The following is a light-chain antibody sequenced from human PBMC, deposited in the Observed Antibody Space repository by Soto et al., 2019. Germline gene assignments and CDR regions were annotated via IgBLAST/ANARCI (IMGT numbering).Light chain of an antibody. CDR3: HHRMNWPLT. V-gene: IGKV3-11*01. Sequence: EIVLTQSPATLSLSPGERATLSCRASQSVSSYLAWYQQTPGQAPRLLIYDASNRATGIPARFSGSGSETDFTLTISSLEPEDFAVYYCHHRMNWPLTFGQGTRLEIK. CDR1: QSVSSY. J-gene: IGKJ5*01. CDR2: DAS.